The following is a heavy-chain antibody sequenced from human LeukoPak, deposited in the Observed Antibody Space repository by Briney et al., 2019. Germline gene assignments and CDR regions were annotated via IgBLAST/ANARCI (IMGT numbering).Heavy chain of an antibody. V-gene: IGHV1-2*02. D-gene: IGHD3-16*02. CDR3: ARDKLGLGELSLYDQ. CDR1: GYTFTGYY. Sequence: ASVKVSCKASGYTFTGYYIHWVRQAPGQGLEWMGWINPNSGGTNYAQKFQGRVTMTRDTSISTAYMELSRLRSDDTAMYYCARDKLGLGELSLYDQWGQGTLVTVFS. J-gene: IGHJ5*02. CDR2: INPNSGGT.